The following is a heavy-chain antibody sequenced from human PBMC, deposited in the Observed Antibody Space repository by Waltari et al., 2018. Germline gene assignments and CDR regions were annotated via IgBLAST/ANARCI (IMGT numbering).Heavy chain of an antibody. CDR1: GFIFSNYA. V-gene: IGHV3-23*03. CDR2: INAGGAT. J-gene: IGHJ4*02. CDR3: AKAPHRSPADY. Sequence: EVQLLESGGGLVRPGGSARLSCAASGFIFSNYAMSWVRQAPGKGLGWGAVINAGGATYYTDSVEGRFTISRDNSKNTLYLQMDSLRVEDTAVYYCAKAPHRSPADYWGQGTLVTVSS.